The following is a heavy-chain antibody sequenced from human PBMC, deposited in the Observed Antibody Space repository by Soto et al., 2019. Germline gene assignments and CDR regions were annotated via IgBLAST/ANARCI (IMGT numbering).Heavy chain of an antibody. CDR3: ARGVEMATTHFDY. D-gene: IGHD5-12*01. Sequence: GASVKVSCKASGGTFSSYAISWVRQAPGQGLEWMGGIIPIFGTANYAQKFQGRVTIAADESTSTAYMELSSLRSEDTAVYYCARGVEMATTHFDYWGQGTLVTVSS. J-gene: IGHJ4*02. CDR2: IIPIFGTA. V-gene: IGHV1-69*13. CDR1: GGTFSSYA.